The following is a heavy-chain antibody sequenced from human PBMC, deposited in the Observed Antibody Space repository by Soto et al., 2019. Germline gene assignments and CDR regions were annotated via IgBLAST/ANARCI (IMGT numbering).Heavy chain of an antibody. V-gene: IGHV1-18*04. D-gene: IGHD1-1*01. CDR3: GRDKNGTNRYYYFDY. J-gene: IGHJ4*02. CDR2: ISAYNGNT. CDR1: GYTFTSYG. Sequence: ASVKVSCKASGYTFTSYGISWVRQAPGQGLEWMGWISAYNGNTTYAQKFQGRVTMTRDTSTSTVYMELSSLRSEDTAVYYCGRDKNGTNRYYYFDYWDQGTRVTVSS.